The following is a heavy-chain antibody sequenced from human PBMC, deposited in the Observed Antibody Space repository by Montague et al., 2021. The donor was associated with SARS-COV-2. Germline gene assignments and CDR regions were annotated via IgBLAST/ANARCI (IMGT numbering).Heavy chain of an antibody. D-gene: IGHD6-13*01. CDR3: ARILPIAAAGTYY. V-gene: IGHV2-70*11. J-gene: IGHJ4*02. Sequence: LEWLARIDWDDDKYYSTSLKTRLTISKDTSKNQLVLTMTNMDPVDTATYYCARILPIAAAGTYYWGQGTLFTVSS. CDR2: IDWDDDK.